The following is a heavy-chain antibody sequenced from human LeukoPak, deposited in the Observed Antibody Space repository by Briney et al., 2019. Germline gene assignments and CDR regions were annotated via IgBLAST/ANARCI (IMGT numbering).Heavy chain of an antibody. CDR2: IYTSGNT. CDR3: ARGQRMDV. J-gene: IGHJ6*02. CDR1: GGSITSYY. D-gene: IGHD5-24*01. Sequence: SETLSLTCAVSGGSITSYYWTWIRQPAGKGLEWIGRIYTSGNTYYNPSLKSRVTMSLDTSKNQLSLKLSSVTAADTAVYYCARGQRMDVWGQGTTVTVSS. V-gene: IGHV4-4*07.